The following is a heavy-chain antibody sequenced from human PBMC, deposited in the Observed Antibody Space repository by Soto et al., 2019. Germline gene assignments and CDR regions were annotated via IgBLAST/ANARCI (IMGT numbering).Heavy chain of an antibody. CDR1: GFTFSSYG. Sequence: GGSLRLSCAASGFTFSSYGMHWVRQAPGKGLEWVAVIAYDGSNKYYADSVKGRFTISRDNSKNTLYLQMNSLRAEDTAVYYCAREGPGVLFDYWGQGTLVTVSS. J-gene: IGHJ4*02. D-gene: IGHD3-10*01. CDR3: AREGPGVLFDY. CDR2: IAYDGSNK. V-gene: IGHV3-30*03.